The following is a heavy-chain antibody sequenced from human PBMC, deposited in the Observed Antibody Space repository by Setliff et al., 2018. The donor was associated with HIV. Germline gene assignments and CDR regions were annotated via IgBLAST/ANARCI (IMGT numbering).Heavy chain of an antibody. J-gene: IGHJ5*02. CDR2: IYYSGST. CDR1: GGSISSGGYY. V-gene: IGHV4-31*03. CDR3: ARDRATGRFDP. Sequence: SETLSLTCTVSGGSISSGGYYWTWIRQHAGKGLERIGYIYYSGSTYYNPSLKSRVTISVDTSKNQFSLKLRSVTAADTAVYYCARDRATGRFDPWGQGTLVTVSS.